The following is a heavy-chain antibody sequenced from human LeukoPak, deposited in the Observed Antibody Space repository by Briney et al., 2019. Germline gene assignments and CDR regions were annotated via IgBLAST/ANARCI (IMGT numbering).Heavy chain of an antibody. Sequence: SETLSLTCTVSGGSISSYYWSWIRQPPGKGLEWIGYIYYSGSTNYNPSLKSRVTISVDTSKNQFSLKLSSVTAADTAVYYCARHGGSGSYYNWFDPWGQGTLVTVSS. CDR3: ARHGGSGSYYNWFDP. CDR2: IYYSGST. CDR1: GGSISSYY. V-gene: IGHV4-59*01. D-gene: IGHD3-10*01. J-gene: IGHJ5*02.